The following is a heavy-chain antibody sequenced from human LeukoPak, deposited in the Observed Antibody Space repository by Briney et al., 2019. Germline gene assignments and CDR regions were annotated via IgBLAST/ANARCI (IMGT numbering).Heavy chain of an antibody. CDR2: IYTSGST. Sequence: SQALSLTCTVSGGSISSYYWSWIRQPAGKGLEWIGRIYTSGSTNYNPSLKSRVTMSVDTSKNQFSLKLSSVTAADTAVYYCASSTIYSSGIDYWGQGTLVTVSS. CDR3: ASSTIYSSGIDY. J-gene: IGHJ4*02. D-gene: IGHD6-25*01. V-gene: IGHV4-4*07. CDR1: GGSISSYY.